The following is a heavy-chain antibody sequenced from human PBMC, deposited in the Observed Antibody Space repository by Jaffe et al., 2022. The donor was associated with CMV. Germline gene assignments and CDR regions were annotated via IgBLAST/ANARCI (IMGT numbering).Heavy chain of an antibody. Sequence: EVQLVQSGAEVKKPGESLKISCKGSGYSFTSYWIGWVRQMPGKGLEWMGIIYPGDSDTRYSPSFQGQVTISADKSISTAYLQWSSLKASDTAIYYCARHVTSMVRGVMSIYYYYGMDVWGQGTTVTVSS. CDR3: ARHVTSMVRGVMSIYYYYGMDV. CDR1: GYSFTSYW. V-gene: IGHV5-51*01. D-gene: IGHD3-10*01. J-gene: IGHJ6*02. CDR2: IYPGDSDT.